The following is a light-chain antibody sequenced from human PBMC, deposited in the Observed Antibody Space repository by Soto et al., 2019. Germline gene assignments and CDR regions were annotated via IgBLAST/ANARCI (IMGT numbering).Light chain of an antibody. Sequence: QSALTQPPSASGSPGQSVTISCTGTSSDVGGYNSVSWYQQYPGSAPKLMIYEVTKRPSGVPDRFSGSKSGNTASLTVSGLQAEYEADYYCSSYAASNNFYFVFGGGTKVTVL. CDR1: SSDVGGYNS. J-gene: IGLJ3*02. CDR3: SSYAASNNFYFV. CDR2: EVT. V-gene: IGLV2-8*01.